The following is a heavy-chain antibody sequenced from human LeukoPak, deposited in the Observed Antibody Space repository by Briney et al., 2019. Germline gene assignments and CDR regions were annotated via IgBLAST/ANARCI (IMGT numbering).Heavy chain of an antibody. D-gene: IGHD1-1*01. V-gene: IGHV4-61*02. Sequence: SQTLSLTCTVSGGSISSGSYYWSWIRQPAGKGLEWIGRIYTSGSTDYNPSLKSRVTISVDTSKNQFSLKLSSVTAADTSVYYCARDLGYGYWFDPWGQGTLVTVSS. J-gene: IGHJ5*02. CDR1: GGSISSGSYY. CDR3: ARDLGYGYWFDP. CDR2: IYTSGST.